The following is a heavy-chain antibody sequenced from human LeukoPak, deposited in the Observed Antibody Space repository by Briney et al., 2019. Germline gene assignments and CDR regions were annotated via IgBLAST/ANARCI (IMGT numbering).Heavy chain of an antibody. CDR1: GFTFSSYA. CDR2: ISGSGGST. D-gene: IGHD3-10*01. V-gene: IGHV3-23*01. Sequence: GGSLRLSCAASGFTFSSYAMSWVRQAPGKGLEWVSAISGSGGSTYYADSVKGRFTISRDNSKNSLYLQMNSLRAEDTALYHCARAYYYGSGSYYNVDYWGQGTLVTVSS. J-gene: IGHJ4*02. CDR3: ARAYYYGSGSYYNVDY.